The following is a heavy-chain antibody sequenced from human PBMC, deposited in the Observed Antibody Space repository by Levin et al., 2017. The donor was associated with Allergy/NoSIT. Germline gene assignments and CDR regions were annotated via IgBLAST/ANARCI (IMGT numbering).Heavy chain of an antibody. CDR1: GGSISSGDYY. Sequence: SETLSLTCTVSGGSISSGDYYWSWIRQPPGKGLEWIGYIYYSGSTYYNPSLKSRVTISVDTSKNQFSLKLSSVTAADTAVYYCASSLTGYYYGMDVWGQGTTVTVSS. V-gene: IGHV4-30-4*01. D-gene: IGHD1-20*01. CDR3: ASSLTGYYYGMDV. J-gene: IGHJ6*02. CDR2: IYYSGST.